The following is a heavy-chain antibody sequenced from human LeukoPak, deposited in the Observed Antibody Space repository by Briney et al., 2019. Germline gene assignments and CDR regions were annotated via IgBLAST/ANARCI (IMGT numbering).Heavy chain of an antibody. Sequence: PSETLSLTYAVSGGSISSGGYSWSWIRQPPGKGLEWIGYIYHSGSTYYNPSLKSRVSISVDRSKNQFSLKLSSVTAADTAVYYCARGADILSPHFDYWGQGTLVTVSS. CDR1: GGSISSGGYS. V-gene: IGHV4-30-2*01. CDR3: ARGADILSPHFDY. J-gene: IGHJ4*02. CDR2: IYHSGST. D-gene: IGHD3-9*01.